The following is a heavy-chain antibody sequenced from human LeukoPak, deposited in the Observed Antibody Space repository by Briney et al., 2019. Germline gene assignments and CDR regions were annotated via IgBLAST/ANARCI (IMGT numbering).Heavy chain of an antibody. J-gene: IGHJ5*02. D-gene: IGHD1-14*01. CDR2: ISYDGSNK. CDR1: GFTFSSYG. V-gene: IGHV3-30*18. Sequence: GGSLRLSCAASGFTFSSYGMHWVRQAPGKGLEWVAVISYDGSNKYYADSVKGRFTISRDNSKNTLYLQMNSLRAEDTAVYYCAKDGRVRYINWFDPWGQGTLVTVSS. CDR3: AKDGRVRYINWFDP.